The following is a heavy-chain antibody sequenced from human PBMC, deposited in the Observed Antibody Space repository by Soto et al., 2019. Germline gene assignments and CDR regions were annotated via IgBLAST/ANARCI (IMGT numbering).Heavy chain of an antibody. Sequence: GGSLRLSCAASGFVFNMYWMHWVRQVPGEGPEWVTRINDDGTRTDYADSAKGRFTISRDDAKDILYLQMNALRVDDTAVYYCIRGPRPSSVGTGAFWGQGTLVTVSS. V-gene: IGHV3-74*01. CDR1: GFVFNMYW. D-gene: IGHD3-10*01. CDR3: IRGPRPSSVGTGAF. CDR2: INDDGTRT. J-gene: IGHJ4*02.